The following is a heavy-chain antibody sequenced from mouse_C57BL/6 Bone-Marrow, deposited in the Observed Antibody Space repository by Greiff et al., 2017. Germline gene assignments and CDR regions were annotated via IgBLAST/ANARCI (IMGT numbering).Heavy chain of an antibody. CDR1: GFTFSNYW. CDR2: IRLKSVNYAT. Sequence: EVMLVESGGGLVQPGGSMKLSCVASGFTFSNYWMHWVRQSPEKGLEWVAQIRLKSVNYATHYAASVKGRFTISRDASKSSVYLQMNNLRAEDTGIYYCTAGLRVDYWGQGTTLTVSS. J-gene: IGHJ2*01. CDR3: TAGLRVDY. V-gene: IGHV6-3*01.